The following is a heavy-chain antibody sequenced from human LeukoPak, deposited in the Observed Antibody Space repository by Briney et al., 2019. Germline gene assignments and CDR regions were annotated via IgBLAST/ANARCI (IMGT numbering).Heavy chain of an antibody. D-gene: IGHD3-3*01. Sequence: GGSLRLSCAASGFTFSSYNMNWVRQAPGKGLEWVSSISSSSSYIYYADSVKGRFTISRDNAKNSLYLQMNSLRAEDTAVYYCAKDLSGGLYYDFWSGYYGPKHFRPGNDYWGQGTLVTVSS. CDR3: AKDLSGGLYYDFWSGYYGPKHFRPGNDY. J-gene: IGHJ4*02. CDR1: GFTFSSYN. CDR2: ISSSSSYI. V-gene: IGHV3-21*01.